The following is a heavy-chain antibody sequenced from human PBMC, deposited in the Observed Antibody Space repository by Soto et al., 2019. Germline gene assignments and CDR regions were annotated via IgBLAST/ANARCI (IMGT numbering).Heavy chain of an antibody. CDR3: ARDGPQRLGEFVS. Sequence: GGSLRLSCAASGFTFSNYDMNWVRQAPGKGLEWVSYISSSSSTIYYADSVRGRFTISRDNAQNSLFLQMNSLRDEDTAVYYCARDGPQRLGEFVSWGQGTLVTVSS. CDR1: GFTFSNYD. D-gene: IGHD3-16*01. V-gene: IGHV3-48*02. CDR2: ISSSSSTI. J-gene: IGHJ4*02.